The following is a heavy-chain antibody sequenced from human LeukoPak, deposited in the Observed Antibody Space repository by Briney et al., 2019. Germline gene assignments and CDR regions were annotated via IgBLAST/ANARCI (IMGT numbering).Heavy chain of an antibody. CDR1: GFTFDDYA. V-gene: IGHV3-9*01. J-gene: IGHJ5*02. D-gene: IGHD6-6*01. Sequence: PGRSLRLSCAASGFTFDDYAMHWVRQAPGKGLEWVSGISWNSGSIGYADSVKGRFTISRDNAKNSLYLQMNSLRAEDTALYYWAKGSSSSVYNWFDPWGQGTLVTVSS. CDR2: ISWNSGSI. CDR3: AKGSSSSVYNWFDP.